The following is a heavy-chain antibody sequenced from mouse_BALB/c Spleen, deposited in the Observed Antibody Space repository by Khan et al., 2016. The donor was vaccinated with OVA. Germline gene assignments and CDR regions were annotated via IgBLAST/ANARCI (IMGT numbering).Heavy chain of an antibody. CDR3: TRLAYYYDSEGFAY. D-gene: IGHD1-1*01. J-gene: IGHJ3*01. CDR1: GFTFSTYG. Sequence: VQLKESGGDLVKPGGSLKLSCAASGFTFSTYGMSWVRQTPDKRLEWVATVSTGGSYTYYPDSVKGRFTISRDNAKHTLYLQMSGLKSEDTAMFYCTRLAYYYDSEGFAYWGQGTLVTVSA. V-gene: IGHV5-6*01. CDR2: VSTGGSYT.